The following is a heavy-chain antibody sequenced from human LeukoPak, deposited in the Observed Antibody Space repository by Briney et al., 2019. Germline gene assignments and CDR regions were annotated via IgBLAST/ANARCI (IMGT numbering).Heavy chain of an antibody. Sequence: GASVKVSCKASGYTFTSYYMNWVRQAPGQGLEWMGIINPSGGSTRYAQKFQGRVTMTRDRSTSTVYMELSSLRSEDTAVYYCARVGSYGSGSYIPWGQGTLVTVSS. V-gene: IGHV1-46*01. CDR2: INPSGGST. CDR3: ARVGSYGSGSYIP. J-gene: IGHJ5*02. CDR1: GYTFTSYY. D-gene: IGHD3-10*01.